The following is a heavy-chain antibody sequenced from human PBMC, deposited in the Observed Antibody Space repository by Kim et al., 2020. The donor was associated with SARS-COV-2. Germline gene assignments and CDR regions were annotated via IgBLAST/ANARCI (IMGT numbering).Heavy chain of an antibody. CDR1: GGSISSYY. CDR2: IYYSGST. CDR3: ALSSGYSSGWDYYYYGMDV. V-gene: IGHV4-59*13. J-gene: IGHJ6*02. D-gene: IGHD6-19*01. Sequence: SETLSLTCTVSGGSISSYYWSWIRQPPGKGLEWIGYIYYSGSTNYNPSLKSRVTISVDTSKNQFSLKLSSVTAADTAVYYCALSSGYSSGWDYYYYGMDVWGQGTTVTVSS.